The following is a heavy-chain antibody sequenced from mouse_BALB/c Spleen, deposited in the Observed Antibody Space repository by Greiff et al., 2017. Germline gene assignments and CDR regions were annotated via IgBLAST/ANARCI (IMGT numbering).Heavy chain of an antibody. CDR1: GYTFTSYW. J-gene: IGHJ4*01. CDR2: IYPGDGDT. Sequence: VQLQQSGAELARPGASVKLSCKASGYTFTSYWMQWVKQRPGQGLEWIGAIYPGDGDTRYTQKFKGKATLTADKSSSTAYMQLSSLASEDSAVYYCASYYGNHYAMDYWGQGTSVTVSA. CDR3: ASYYGNHYAMDY. V-gene: IGHV1-87*01. D-gene: IGHD2-1*01.